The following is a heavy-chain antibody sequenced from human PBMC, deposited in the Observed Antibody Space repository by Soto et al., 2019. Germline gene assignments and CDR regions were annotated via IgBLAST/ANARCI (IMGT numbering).Heavy chain of an antibody. CDR1: GYAFTSYH. J-gene: IGHJ4*02. D-gene: IGHD2-15*01. Sequence: ASVKVSCKASGYAFTSYHMHWVRQAPGQGLQWMGIINPSGGSTFYAQKFQGRVTMTRDTSTSTVYMDPSSLRSEDTAVYYCARVYCSGGGCYSIDYWGQGTLVTVSS. CDR2: INPSGGST. V-gene: IGHV1-46*03. CDR3: ARVYCSGGGCYSIDY.